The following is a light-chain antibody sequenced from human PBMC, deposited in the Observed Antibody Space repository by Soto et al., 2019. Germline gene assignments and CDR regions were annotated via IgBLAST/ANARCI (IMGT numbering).Light chain of an antibody. CDR2: DVS. V-gene: IGLV2-14*03. Sequence: QSVLTQPASVSGSPGQSITISCTGTSSDVGGYNYVSWYQQHPGKVPKLMIYDVSNRPSGVSNRFSGSKSGNTASLPISGPQAEDEADYYCSSYTGSSTLYVFGSGT. CDR3: SSYTGSSTLYV. CDR1: SSDVGGYNY. J-gene: IGLJ1*01.